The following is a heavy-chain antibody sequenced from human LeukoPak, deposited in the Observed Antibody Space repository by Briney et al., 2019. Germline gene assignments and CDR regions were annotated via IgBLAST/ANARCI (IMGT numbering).Heavy chain of an antibody. V-gene: IGHV3-30*14. CDR2: ISYDGSNK. D-gene: IGHD2-21*02. Sequence: GGSLRLSCAASGFTFSSYAMHWVRQAPGKGLEWVAVISYDGSNKYYADSVKGRFTISRDNSKNTLYLQMNSLRAEDTAVYYCARVTVVTAISWFDPWGQGTLVTVSS. J-gene: IGHJ5*02. CDR1: GFTFSSYA. CDR3: ARVTVVTAISWFDP.